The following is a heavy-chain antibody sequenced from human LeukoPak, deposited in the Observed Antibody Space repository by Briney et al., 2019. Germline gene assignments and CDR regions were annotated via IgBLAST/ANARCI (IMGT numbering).Heavy chain of an antibody. CDR3: ARAPLVRGVIPPFDY. J-gene: IGHJ4*02. D-gene: IGHD3-10*01. V-gene: IGHV3-48*03. Sequence: GGSLRLSCAASGFTFRSYEMNWVRQAPGKGLEWVSYISSSGSTKYYADSVKGRFTISRDNAENSLYLQMNSLRDEDTAVYYCARAPLVRGVIPPFDYWGQGTLVSVSS. CDR2: ISSSGSTK. CDR1: GFTFRSYE.